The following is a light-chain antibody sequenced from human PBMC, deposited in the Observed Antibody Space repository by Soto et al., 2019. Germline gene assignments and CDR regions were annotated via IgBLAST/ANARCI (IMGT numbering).Light chain of an antibody. CDR1: SSDVGSYNL. Sequence: QSSLTQPASVSGSPGQSITISCTGTSSDVGSYNLVSWYQQHPGKAPKVMIYEVSKRPSGVSNRFSGSKSGNTASLTISGLQAEDEADYYCCSYGGCYVFGPGTKLTVL. CDR2: EVS. CDR3: CSYGGCYV. V-gene: IGLV2-23*02. J-gene: IGLJ1*01.